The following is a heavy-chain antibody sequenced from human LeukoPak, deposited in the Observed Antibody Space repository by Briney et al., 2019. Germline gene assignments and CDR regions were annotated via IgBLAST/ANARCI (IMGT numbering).Heavy chain of an antibody. Sequence: GESLKISCKGSGYSFTSYWIGWVRQMPGKGLEWMGIIYPGDSDTRYSPSFQGQVTISADKSISTAYLQWSSLKASDTAMYYCARLSDIVVVVAATPVPSWFDPWGQGTLVTVSS. D-gene: IGHD2-15*01. J-gene: IGHJ5*02. CDR2: IYPGDSDT. V-gene: IGHV5-51*01. CDR1: GYSFTSYW. CDR3: ARLSDIVVVVAATPVPSWFDP.